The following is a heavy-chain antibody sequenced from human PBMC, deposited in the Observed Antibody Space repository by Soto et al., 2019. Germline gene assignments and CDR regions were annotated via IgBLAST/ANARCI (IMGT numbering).Heavy chain of an antibody. V-gene: IGHV3-15*07. CDR2: IKRKTDGGAA. Sequence: GGATRHSCASAGLNFGFILRKLVRQTPGKGLEWVARIKRKTDGGAADYAAPVKGRFTISRDDSKKTVFLQMDSLKSEDTGVYYRNADLPSSSAWANDYWGQGTLVTGSS. CDR3: NADLPSSSAWANDY. CDR1: GLNFGFIL. D-gene: IGHD6-19*01. J-gene: IGHJ4*02.